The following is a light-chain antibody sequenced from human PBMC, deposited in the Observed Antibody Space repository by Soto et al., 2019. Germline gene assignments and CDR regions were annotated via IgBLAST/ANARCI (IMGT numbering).Light chain of an antibody. CDR2: GTS. V-gene: IGKV3-20*01. J-gene: IGKJ3*01. CDR3: QQYASSAFT. Sequence: EIVLTQSPGTLSLSPGERATLSCRASQSVSSGQLAWDQQKPGQAPRLLIYGTSSRATGIPDRFSGSGSGTDFTLTISRLEPEDFAVYFCQQYASSAFTFGPAAKVDIK. CDR1: QSVSSGQ.